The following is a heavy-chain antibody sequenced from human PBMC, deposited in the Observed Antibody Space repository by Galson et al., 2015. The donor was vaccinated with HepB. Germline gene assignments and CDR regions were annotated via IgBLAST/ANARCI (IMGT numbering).Heavy chain of an antibody. Sequence: SLRLSCAACGFTFSDYAMAWVRQAPGKGLEFVSAITASSGTTHYADSVKGRFIILRDNSKNTLYLHLSSLRAEDTALYYCAKRAVTTVAYYFDYWGQGTLVTVSS. D-gene: IGHD4-23*01. J-gene: IGHJ4*02. CDR2: ITASSGTT. CDR3: AKRAVTTVAYYFDY. V-gene: IGHV3-23*01. CDR1: GFTFSDYA.